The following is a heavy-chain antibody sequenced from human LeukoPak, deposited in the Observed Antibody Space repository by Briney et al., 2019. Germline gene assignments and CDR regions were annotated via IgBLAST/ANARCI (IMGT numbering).Heavy chain of an antibody. V-gene: IGHV1-69*06. Sequence: SVKVSCKASGGTFSSYAISWVRQAPGQGLEWMGGIIPIFGTANYAQKFQGRVTITADKSTSTAYMELSSLRAEDTAVYYCARRSAVAGTLDYWGQGTPVTVSS. D-gene: IGHD6-19*01. CDR1: GGTFSSYA. CDR2: IIPIFGTA. J-gene: IGHJ4*02. CDR3: ARRSAVAGTLDY.